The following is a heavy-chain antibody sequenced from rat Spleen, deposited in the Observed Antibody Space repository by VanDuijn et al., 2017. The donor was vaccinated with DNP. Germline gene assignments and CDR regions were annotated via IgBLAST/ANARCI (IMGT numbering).Heavy chain of an antibody. CDR2: ISYDGGNT. D-gene: IGHD3-3*01. CDR3: ARDSYSAPFDY. Sequence: EVQLVESGGGLVQPGRSLKLSCAASGFTFSDYYMAWVRQAPTKGLAWVASISYDGGNTYYRDSVKGRFTISRDNARSSLYLQMDSLRSEDTATYYCARDSYSAPFDYWGQGVMVSVSS. J-gene: IGHJ2*01. V-gene: IGHV5-20*01. CDR1: GFTFSDYY.